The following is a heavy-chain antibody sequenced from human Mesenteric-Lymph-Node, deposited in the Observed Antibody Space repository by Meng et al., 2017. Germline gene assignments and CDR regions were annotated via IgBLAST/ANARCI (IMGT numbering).Heavy chain of an antibody. J-gene: IGHJ4*02. CDR1: GYTFTGYY. CDR3: ARVHYYDSSGYRQLDY. D-gene: IGHD3-22*01. Sequence: ASVKVSCKASGYTFTGYYMHWVRQAPGQGLEWMGRINPNSGGTNYAQKFQGRVTMTRDTSISTAYMELSRLRSDDTAVYYCARVHYYDSSGYRQLDYWGQGTLVTVSS. V-gene: IGHV1-2*06. CDR2: INPNSGGT.